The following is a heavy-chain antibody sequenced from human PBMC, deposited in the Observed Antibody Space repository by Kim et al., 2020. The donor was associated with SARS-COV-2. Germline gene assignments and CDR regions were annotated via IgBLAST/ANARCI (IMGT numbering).Heavy chain of an antibody. Sequence: GGSLRLSCSASGFTFSSYAMHWVRQAPGKGLEYVSAISSNGGSTYYADSVKGRFTISRDNSKNTLYLQMSSLRAEDTAVYYCVKSTWFGELFTLHFDYWGQGTLVTVSS. D-gene: IGHD3-10*01. CDR3: VKSTWFGELFTLHFDY. V-gene: IGHV3-64D*06. CDR2: ISSNGGST. J-gene: IGHJ4*02. CDR1: GFTFSSYA.